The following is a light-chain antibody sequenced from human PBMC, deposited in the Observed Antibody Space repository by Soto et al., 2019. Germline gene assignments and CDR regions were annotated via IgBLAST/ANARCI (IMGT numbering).Light chain of an antibody. CDR1: QSLLHITGETF. CDR3: MQSTQLPPT. J-gene: IGKJ5*01. CDR2: EAS. Sequence: DVVMTQTPLSLSVAPGQPASISCKSSQSLLHITGETFLFWYLQKTGQSPQILIYEASTRVSGVPDRLSGSGSGTDLTLEISRVETDDVGIYYCMQSTQLPPTCGQGTRLEIK. V-gene: IGKV2D-29*02.